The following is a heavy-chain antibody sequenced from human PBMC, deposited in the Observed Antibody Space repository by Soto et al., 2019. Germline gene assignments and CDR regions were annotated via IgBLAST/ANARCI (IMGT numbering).Heavy chain of an antibody. V-gene: IGHV3-23*01. D-gene: IGHD3-10*01. CDR2: IHIGGST. CDR1: GFTFSKYA. Sequence: PGGSLRLSCAASGFTFSKYAVSWVRQAPGKGLECVSTIHIGGSTFYADSVKGRFSISRDNSKNTLFLQMNSLRAEDTAMYYCVKERDASGSYYPFDYWGQGTLVTVSS. J-gene: IGHJ4*02. CDR3: VKERDASGSYYPFDY.